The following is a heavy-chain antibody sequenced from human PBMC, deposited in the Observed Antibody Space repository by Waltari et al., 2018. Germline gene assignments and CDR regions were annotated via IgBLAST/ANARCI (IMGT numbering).Heavy chain of an antibody. D-gene: IGHD3-22*01. CDR2: ISGSGGST. CDR3: ARLQYYYDSSGYFDY. J-gene: IGHJ4*02. CDR1: GFTFSSYA. Sequence: EVQLLESGGGLVQPGGSLRLSCAASGFTFSSYAMSWVRQAPGKGLEWVSAISGSGGSTYYADSVKGRFTISRDNSKNTLYLQMNSLRAEDTAVYYCARLQYYYDSSGYFDYWGQGTLVTVSS. V-gene: IGHV3-23*01.